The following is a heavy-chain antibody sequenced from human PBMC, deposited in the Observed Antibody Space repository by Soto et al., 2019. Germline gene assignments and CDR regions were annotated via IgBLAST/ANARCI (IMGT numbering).Heavy chain of an antibody. V-gene: IGHV1-69*13. CDR1: GGTFSSYA. D-gene: IGHD3-10*01. J-gene: IGHJ6*02. CDR3: ARAHYGSGSYEDYCYYGMDV. Sequence: GASVKVSCKASGGTFSSYAISWARQAPGQGLEWMGGIIPIFGTANYAQKFQGRVTITADESTSTAYMELSSLRSEDTAVYYCARAHYGSGSYEDYCYYGMDVWGQGTTVTVSS. CDR2: IIPIFGTA.